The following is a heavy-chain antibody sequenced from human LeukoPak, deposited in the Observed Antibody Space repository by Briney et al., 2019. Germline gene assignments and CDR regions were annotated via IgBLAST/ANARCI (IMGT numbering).Heavy chain of an antibody. CDR2: FTADGSNT. CDR1: GFTLSNYW. V-gene: IGHV3-74*01. J-gene: IGHJ4*02. Sequence: GGSLRLSCAASGFTLSNYWMHWVRQAPGKGLVWVSRFTADGSNTAYADSVKGRFTISSDNAKNTLYLQMNSLRAEDTAVYYCVRDGHATTPFDYWGQGALVTVSS. CDR3: VRDGHATTPFDY. D-gene: IGHD1-7*01.